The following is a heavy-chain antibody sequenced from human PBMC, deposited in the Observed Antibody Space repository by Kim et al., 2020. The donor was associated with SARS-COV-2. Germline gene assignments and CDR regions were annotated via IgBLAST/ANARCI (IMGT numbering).Heavy chain of an antibody. CDR2: IYYSGST. CDR1: GGSISSSSYY. V-gene: IGHV4-39*02. CDR3: ARDIVVVVPAATGQPGVGGAAFDI. Sequence: SETLSLTCTVSGGSISSSSYYWGWIRQPPGKGLEWIGSIYYSGSTYYNPSLKSRVTISVDTSKNQFSLKLSSVTAADTAVYYCARDIVVVVPAATGQPGVGGAAFDIWGQGTMVTVSS. J-gene: IGHJ3*02. D-gene: IGHD2-2*01.